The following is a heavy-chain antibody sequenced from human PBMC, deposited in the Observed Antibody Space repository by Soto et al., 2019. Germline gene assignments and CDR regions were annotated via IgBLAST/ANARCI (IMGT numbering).Heavy chain of an antibody. CDR1: GDSVSSNSAA. CDR3: ARQLRGHGVKYIDF. D-gene: IGHD3-10*01. Sequence: SQTLSLTCAISGDSVSSNSAAWNWIRQSPSRGLEWLGRTYYRSKWFNDHAISVKSRIAINPDTSKNHFSLQLNSVTPDDTAVYYCARQLRGHGVKYIDFWGQGTLVTVSS. CDR2: TYYRSKWFN. J-gene: IGHJ4*02. V-gene: IGHV6-1*01.